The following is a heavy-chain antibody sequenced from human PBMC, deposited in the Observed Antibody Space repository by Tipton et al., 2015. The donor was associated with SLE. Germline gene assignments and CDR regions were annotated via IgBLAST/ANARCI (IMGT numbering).Heavy chain of an antibody. J-gene: IGHJ6*02. CDR3: ARGPDYSNYYFYRMDV. D-gene: IGHD4-11*01. CDR2: INYSGTT. CDR1: RGSISSTYW. Sequence: TLSLTCAASRGSISSTYWWTWVRQSPGRGLEWIGDINYSGTTNYNPSLSSRVTISLDKSNNHFSLRLSSLTAADTAVYYCARGPDYSNYYFYRMDVWGQGTTVTVSS. V-gene: IGHV4-4*02.